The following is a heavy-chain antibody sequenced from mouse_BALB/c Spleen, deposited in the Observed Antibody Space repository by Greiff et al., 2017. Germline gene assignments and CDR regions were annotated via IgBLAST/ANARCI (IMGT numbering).Heavy chain of an antibody. CDR3: ARGGDYDGAWFAY. J-gene: IGHJ3*01. CDR2: ISSGSSTI. D-gene: IGHD2-4*01. CDR1: GFTFSSFG. Sequence: EVQLVESGGGLVQPGGSRKLSCAASGFTFSSFGMHWVRQAPEKGLEWVAYISSGSSTIYYADTVKGRFTISRDNPKNTLFLQITSLRSEDTAMYYCARGGDYDGAWFAYWGQGTLVTVSA. V-gene: IGHV5-17*02.